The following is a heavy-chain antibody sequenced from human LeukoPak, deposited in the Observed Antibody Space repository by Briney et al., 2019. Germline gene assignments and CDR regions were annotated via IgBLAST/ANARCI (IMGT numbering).Heavy chain of an antibody. Sequence: ASVKVSCKASGYTFTGYYMHWVRQAPGQGLEWMGWINPNSGGTNYAQKFQGRVTMTRDTSISTAYMELSRLRSDDTAVYYCARGPRAAAGIRWFDPWGQGTLVTVSS. V-gene: IGHV1-2*02. CDR2: INPNSGGT. J-gene: IGHJ5*02. D-gene: IGHD6-13*01. CDR3: ARGPRAAAGIRWFDP. CDR1: GYTFTGYY.